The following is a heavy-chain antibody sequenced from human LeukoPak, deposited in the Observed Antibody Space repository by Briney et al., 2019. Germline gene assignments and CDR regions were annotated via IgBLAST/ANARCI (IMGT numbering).Heavy chain of an antibody. CDR1: GGSISSSSYY. CDR3: ARDSRRGTFQH. Sequence: SETLSLTCTVSGGSISSSSYYWGWIRQPPGKGLEWIGSIYYSGSTYYNPSLKSRVTISVDTSKNQFSLKLSSVTAADTAVYYCARDSRRGTFQHWGQGTLVTVSS. V-gene: IGHV4-39*07. D-gene: IGHD3-16*01. J-gene: IGHJ1*01. CDR2: IYYSGST.